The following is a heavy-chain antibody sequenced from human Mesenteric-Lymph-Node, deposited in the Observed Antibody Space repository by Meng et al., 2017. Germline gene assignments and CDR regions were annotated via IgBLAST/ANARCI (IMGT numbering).Heavy chain of an antibody. D-gene: IGHD1-7*01. CDR1: GFTFNRYG. V-gene: IGHV3-30-3*01. J-gene: IGHJ4*02. Sequence: VQLVESVGGVVQPWKSLTLSCAGSGFTFNRYGLHWGRQAPGKGLEWVAVISHDGIKNYYADSVKGRFTISRDNSRNTVSLQMDSLRVEDTAMYYCTRGHLFNWNFIDIWGQGTLVTVSS. CDR3: TRGHLFNWNFIDI. CDR2: ISHDGIKN.